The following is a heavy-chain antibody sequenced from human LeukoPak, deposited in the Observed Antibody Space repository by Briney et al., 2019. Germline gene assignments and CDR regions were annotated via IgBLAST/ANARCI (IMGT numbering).Heavy chain of an antibody. J-gene: IGHJ4*02. V-gene: IGHV3-9*01. CDR2: VSWNSGII. Sequence: GKSLRLSCVASGFTFDDHAMHWVRQAPGKGLEWVSGVSWNSGIIGYADSLKGRFTISRDNAKNSLYLQMNSQRAEDTALYYCARDRGLGWYYFDYWGQGTLVTVSS. CDR1: GFTFDDHA. D-gene: IGHD6-19*01. CDR3: ARDRGLGWYYFDY.